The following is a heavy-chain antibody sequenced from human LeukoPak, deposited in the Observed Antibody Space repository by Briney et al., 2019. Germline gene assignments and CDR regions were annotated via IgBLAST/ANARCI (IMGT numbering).Heavy chain of an antibody. J-gene: IGHJ5*02. CDR2: IYYSGST. V-gene: IGHV4-59*01. CDR3: ARGDLRGWFDP. CDR1: GGSISSYY. D-gene: IGHD3-10*01. Sequence: PSETLSLTCTVSGGSISSYYWSWIRQPPGKGLEWIGYIYYSGSTNYNPSLKSRVTISVDTSKNQFSLKLSSVTAADTAVYYCARGDLRGWFDPRGQGTLVTVSS.